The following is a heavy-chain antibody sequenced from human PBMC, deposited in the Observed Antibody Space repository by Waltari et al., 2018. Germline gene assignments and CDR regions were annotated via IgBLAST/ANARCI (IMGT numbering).Heavy chain of an antibody. D-gene: IGHD3-10*02. CDR1: GFSFDDYA. CDR2: VSWNRGKI. J-gene: IGHJ6*02. Sequence: EVQLVESGGGLVQPGRSLRLSCAASGFSFDDYAMHWVRLAPGKGLEWVSGVSWNRGKIDYADSVKGRFTISRDNARKSLYLQMNSLRADDTAVYYCAKDTEVFGEISSPYAMDVWGQGTTVTVSS. CDR3: AKDTEVFGEISSPYAMDV. V-gene: IGHV3-9*01.